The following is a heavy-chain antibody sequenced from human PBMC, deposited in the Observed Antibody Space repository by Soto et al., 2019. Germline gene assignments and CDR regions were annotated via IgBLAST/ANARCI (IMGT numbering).Heavy chain of an antibody. D-gene: IGHD2-2*01. CDR1: GGSISSGDYY. CDR3: AREPNIVVVPAATPGMDV. Sequence: QVQLQESGPGLVKPSPTLSLPCTVSGGSISSGDYYWSWIRQPPGKGLEWIGYIYYSGSTYYNPYLKSRVTITVDTSKNQCSLKLSSVTAADTAVYYCAREPNIVVVPAATPGMDVWGQGTTVTVSS. V-gene: IGHV4-30-4*01. CDR2: IYYSGST. J-gene: IGHJ6*02.